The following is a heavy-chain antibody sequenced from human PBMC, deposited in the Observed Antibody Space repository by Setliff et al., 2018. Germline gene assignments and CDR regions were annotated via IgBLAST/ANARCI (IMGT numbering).Heavy chain of an antibody. J-gene: IGHJ4*02. CDR3: ARAYYDSSGYYPLVY. CDR1: GFSHSNARMG. CDR2: IFSNDEK. Sequence: ESGPTLVNPTETLTLTCTVSGFSHSNARMGVSWIRQPPGKALEWLAHIFSNDEKSYSTSLKSRLTISKDTSKSQVVLTMTNMDPVDTATYYCARAYYDSSGYYPLVYWGQGTLVTVSS. D-gene: IGHD3-22*01. V-gene: IGHV2-26*01.